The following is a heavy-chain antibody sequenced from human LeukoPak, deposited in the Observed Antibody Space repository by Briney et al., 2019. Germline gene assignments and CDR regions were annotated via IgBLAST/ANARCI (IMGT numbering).Heavy chain of an antibody. J-gene: IGHJ4*02. CDR2: IDHSGST. V-gene: IGHV4-34*01. Sequence: SETLSLTCAVYGGSFSGYYWSWIRQPPGKGLEWIGEIDHSGSTNYNPSLKSRVTISVDTSKNQFSLKLSSVTAADTAVYYCARIMAPRIAAAGIFDYWGQGTLVTVSS. CDR1: GGSFSGYY. CDR3: ARIMAPRIAAAGIFDY. D-gene: IGHD6-13*01.